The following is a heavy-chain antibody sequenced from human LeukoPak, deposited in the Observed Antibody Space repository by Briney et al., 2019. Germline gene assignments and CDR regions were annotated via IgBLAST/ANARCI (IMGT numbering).Heavy chain of an antibody. CDR1: GYTFTSYW. CDR3: ARQYDSSGYYEYYFDY. J-gene: IGHJ4*02. D-gene: IGHD3-22*01. V-gene: IGHV5-51*01. Sequence: GESLKISCKGSGYTFTSYWIGWVRQMPGKGLEWMGIIYPGDSDTRYSPSFQGQVSISVDKSISTAYLQWSSLKASDTAMYYCARQYDSSGYYEYYFDYWGQGTLVTVSS. CDR2: IYPGDSDT.